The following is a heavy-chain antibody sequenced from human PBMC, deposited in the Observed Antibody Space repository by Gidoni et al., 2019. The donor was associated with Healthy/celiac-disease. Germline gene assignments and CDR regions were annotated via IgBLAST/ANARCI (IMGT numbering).Heavy chain of an antibody. Sequence: GLEWMGEINHSGSTNYNPSLKSRVTISVDTSKNQFSLKLSSVTAADTAVYYCAGCPARYSGSYYDGNWFDPWGQGPLVTVSS. V-gene: IGHV4-34*01. CDR3: AGCPARYSGSYYDGNWFDP. D-gene: IGHD1-26*01. CDR2: INHSGST. J-gene: IGHJ5*02.